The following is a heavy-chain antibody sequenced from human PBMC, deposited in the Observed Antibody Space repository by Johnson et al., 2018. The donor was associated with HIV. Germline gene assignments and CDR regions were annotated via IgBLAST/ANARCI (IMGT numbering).Heavy chain of an antibody. V-gene: IGHV3-30*04. CDR3: AKVSGGGIVRWDI. Sequence: QMLLVESGGALVQPGGSLRLSCAASGFSFSSYPMHWVRQAPGKGLEWVAVTTYDGTNKYYADSVKGRFTISRDNSKNTLYLQMNSLRAEDTAVYYCAKVSGGGIVRWDIWGQGTMVTVSS. D-gene: IGHD3-10*01. CDR1: GFSFSSYP. J-gene: IGHJ3*02. CDR2: TTYDGTNK.